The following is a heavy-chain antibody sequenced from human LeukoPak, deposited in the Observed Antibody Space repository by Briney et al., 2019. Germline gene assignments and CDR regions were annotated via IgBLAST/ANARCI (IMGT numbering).Heavy chain of an antibody. Sequence: PSETLSLTCTVSGGSISSYYWSWIRQPPGKGLEWIGYIYYSGSTNYTPSLKSRVTISVDTSKNQFSLKLSSVTAADTAVYYCARYFESNDAFDIWGQGTMVTVSS. CDR1: GGSISSYY. D-gene: IGHD3-9*01. V-gene: IGHV4-59*01. CDR3: ARYFESNDAFDI. J-gene: IGHJ3*02. CDR2: IYYSGST.